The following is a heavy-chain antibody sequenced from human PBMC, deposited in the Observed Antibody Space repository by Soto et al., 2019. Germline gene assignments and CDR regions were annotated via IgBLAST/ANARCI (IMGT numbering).Heavy chain of an antibody. Sequence: QVQLQESGPGLVKPSETLSLTCTVSGGSISSSYWSWIRQSPGKGLEWIGDIYYRGSTKYNPSLKSRVPLSGDTSQNQFSLKLSSVTAADTAGYSCATGPNCFAPCGQGTLVTVSS. J-gene: IGHJ5*02. CDR3: ATGPNCFAP. CDR1: GGSISSSY. V-gene: IGHV4-59*01. CDR2: IYYRGST.